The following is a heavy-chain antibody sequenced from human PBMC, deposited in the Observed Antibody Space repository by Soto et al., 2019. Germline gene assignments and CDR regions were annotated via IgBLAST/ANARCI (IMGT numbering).Heavy chain of an antibody. V-gene: IGHV4-30-4*01. CDR1: GGSISSGDYY. J-gene: IGHJ4*02. CDR3: ASTQYQLLYCLDY. Sequence: PSETLSLTCTVSGGSISSGDYYWSWIRQPLGKGLEWIGYIYYSGSTYYNPSLKSRVTISVDTPKNQFSLKLSSVTAADTAVYYCASTQYQLLYCLDYWGQGTLVTVSS. D-gene: IGHD2-2*02. CDR2: IYYSGST.